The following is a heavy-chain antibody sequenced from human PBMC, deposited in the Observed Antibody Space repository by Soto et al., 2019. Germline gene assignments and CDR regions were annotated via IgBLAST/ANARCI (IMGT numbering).Heavy chain of an antibody. V-gene: IGHV1-18*01. Sequence: ASVKVSCKASGYIFVNYGIAWVRQAPRQGLEWMGWISPYTGNTHSASKVQGRLTMTTDTSTSTAYMDLGSLTSDDTAVYYCVMVDNYVTPTPQDVWGQGTTVTV. CDR1: GYIFVNYG. CDR3: VMVDNYVTPTPQDV. D-gene: IGHD3-16*01. CDR2: ISPYTGNT. J-gene: IGHJ6*02.